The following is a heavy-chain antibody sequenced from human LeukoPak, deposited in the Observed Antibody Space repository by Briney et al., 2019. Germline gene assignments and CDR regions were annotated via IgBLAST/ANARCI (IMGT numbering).Heavy chain of an antibody. V-gene: IGHV4-59*01. D-gene: IGHD3-22*01. CDR1: GGSISSYY. Sequence: SETLSLTCTVSGGSISSYYWSWIRQPPGKGLEWIGYIYYSGSTNYNPSLKSRVTISVDTSKNQFSLKLSSVTAADTAVYYCARVAMIVVVTIDYWGQGTLVTVSS. CDR2: IYYSGST. J-gene: IGHJ4*02. CDR3: ARVAMIVVVTIDY.